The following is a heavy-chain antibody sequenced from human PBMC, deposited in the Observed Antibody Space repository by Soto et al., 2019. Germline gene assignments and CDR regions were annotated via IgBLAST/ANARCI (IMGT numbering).Heavy chain of an antibody. J-gene: IGHJ6*02. CDR1: GFIVSSYY. D-gene: IGHD2-15*01. CDR3: ARDRGVVVAAINYYYGMDV. Sequence: GGSLRLSCAGSGFIVSSYYMSWVRQAPGKGLEWISVIYSGGSTYYADSVKGRFTISRDNCENTLYLQLNSLRAEDTAVYYCARDRGVVVAAINYYYGMDVWGQGTTVTVS. CDR2: IYSGGST. V-gene: IGHV3-53*01.